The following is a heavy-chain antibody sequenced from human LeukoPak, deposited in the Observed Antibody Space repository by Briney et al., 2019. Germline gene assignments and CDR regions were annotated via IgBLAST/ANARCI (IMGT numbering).Heavy chain of an antibody. CDR2: ISYDGSNK. V-gene: IGHV3-30*18. CDR3: AKALTITVAGTFDY. Sequence: GGSLRLSCAASGFTFSSYGMHWVRQAPGKGLEWVAVISYDGSNKYYADSVKGRFTISRDNSKNTLYLQMNSLRAEDTAVYYCAKALTITVAGTFDYWGQGTLVTVSS. D-gene: IGHD6-19*01. J-gene: IGHJ4*02. CDR1: GFTFSSYG.